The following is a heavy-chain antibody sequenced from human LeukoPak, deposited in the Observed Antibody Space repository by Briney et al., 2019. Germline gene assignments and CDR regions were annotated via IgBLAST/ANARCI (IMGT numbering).Heavy chain of an antibody. CDR2: VSSSSSTI. CDR1: GLTFSIYS. Sequence: GGSLRLSCAASGLTFSIYSMNWVRQAPGKGLEWVSYVSSSSSTIYYADSVKGRFTISRDNAKNSLYLPMNSLRDEDTAVYYCASGSGYYKEGLDYWGQGTLVTVSS. CDR3: ASGSGYYKEGLDY. D-gene: IGHD3-22*01. V-gene: IGHV3-48*02. J-gene: IGHJ4*02.